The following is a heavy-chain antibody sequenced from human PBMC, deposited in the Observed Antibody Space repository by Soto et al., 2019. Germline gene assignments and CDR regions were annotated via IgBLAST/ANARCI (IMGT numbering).Heavy chain of an antibody. CDR3: ARQASGYYYGWFDP. D-gene: IGHD3-22*01. CDR2: IFYSGGT. Sequence: PSETLSLTCTVSGGAILDSTYYWAWILHPPGKGLEWIGTIFYSGGTFYTPSLKSRVTMSVDTSKNQFSLKLTSVTAADTAVYFCARQASGYYYGWFDPWGQGTLVTVSS. CDR1: GGAILDSTYY. V-gene: IGHV4-39*01. J-gene: IGHJ5*02.